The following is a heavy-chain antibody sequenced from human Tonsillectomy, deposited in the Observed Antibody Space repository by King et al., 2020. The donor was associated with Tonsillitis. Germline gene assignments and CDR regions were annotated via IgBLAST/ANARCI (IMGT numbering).Heavy chain of an antibody. CDR3: ASSTSRHDYGGNSEFSSAEYFHH. V-gene: IGHV3-21*01. J-gene: IGHJ1*01. D-gene: IGHD4-23*01. Sequence: VQLVESGGGLVKPGGSLRLSCAASGFTFSSYTMNWVRQAPGKGLEWVSSISSSTTYIYYADSVKGRFTISRDNAKNSLYLYMSSLRAEDTAVYYCASSTSRHDYGGNSEFSSAEYFHHWGQGTLVTVSS. CDR2: ISSSTTYI. CDR1: GFTFSSYT.